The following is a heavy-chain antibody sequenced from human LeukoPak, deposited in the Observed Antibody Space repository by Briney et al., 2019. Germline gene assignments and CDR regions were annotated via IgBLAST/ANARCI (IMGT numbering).Heavy chain of an antibody. CDR1: GFPFSIYA. D-gene: IGHD1-14*01. V-gene: IGHV3-23*01. Sequence: GGSLTLSCEASGFPFSIYAMSWVRQPPGKGLEWVSSITRDYTTYYADSVKGHFTISRDNSKNTLSLQMNSLRAEDTAVYYCAKSRYQGTQPVIDYWGQGTLVTVSS. CDR2: ITRDYTT. J-gene: IGHJ4*02. CDR3: AKSRYQGTQPVIDY.